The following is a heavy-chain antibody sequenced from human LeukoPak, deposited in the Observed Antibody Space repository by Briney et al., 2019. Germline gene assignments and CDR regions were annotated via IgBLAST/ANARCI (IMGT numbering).Heavy chain of an antibody. D-gene: IGHD3-10*01. CDR1: DFLFSSYA. CDR2: IGASGSSA. V-gene: IGHV3-23*01. Sequence: GGSLRLSCAASDFLFSSYAMNWVRQAPGKGLEWVSVIGASGSSAYADSVKGRFTISRDSSKTTLYLQMNSLRADDTAVYYCARGLSSVNDAFDIWGQGTMVTVSS. CDR3: ARGLSSVNDAFDI. J-gene: IGHJ3*02.